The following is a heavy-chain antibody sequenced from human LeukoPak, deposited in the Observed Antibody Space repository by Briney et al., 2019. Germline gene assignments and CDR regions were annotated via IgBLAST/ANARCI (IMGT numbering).Heavy chain of an antibody. J-gene: IGHJ4*02. CDR2: INTNSGGT. D-gene: IGHD4-17*01. Sequence: ASVKVSCKAFGYTFTISYMHWVRQAPGQGLEWTGWINTNSGGTNYAQKFQGRVTMTRDTSISTAYMELSRLRSDDTAVYYCARADDNGHYEATDWGQGTLVTVSS. V-gene: IGHV1-2*02. CDR1: GYTFTISY. CDR3: ARADDNGHYEATD.